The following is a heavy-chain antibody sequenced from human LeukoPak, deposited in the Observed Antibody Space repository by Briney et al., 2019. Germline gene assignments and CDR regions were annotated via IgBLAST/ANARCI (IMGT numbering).Heavy chain of an antibody. CDR2: ISGTGENT. D-gene: IGHD1-26*01. Sequence: PGGSLRLSCAASGFTFSTSAMSWVRQAPGRGLEWDSTISGTGENTYYADSVKGRFTLSRDNSKNTLYLQMNSLRAEDTAVYYCAKRPAYSGSGLFDYWGQGTLVTVSS. CDR1: GFTFSTSA. CDR3: AKRPAYSGSGLFDY. J-gene: IGHJ4*02. V-gene: IGHV3-23*01.